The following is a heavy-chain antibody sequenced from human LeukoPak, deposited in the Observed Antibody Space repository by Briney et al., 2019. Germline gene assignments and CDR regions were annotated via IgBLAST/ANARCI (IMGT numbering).Heavy chain of an antibody. J-gene: IGHJ6*03. CDR3: ARLQWLVKYYYYYYMDV. CDR1: GFTFSDYY. D-gene: IGHD6-19*01. CDR2: ISSSGSTI. Sequence: SGGSLRLSCAASGFTFSDYYMSWIRQAPGKGLEWVSYISSSGSTIYYADSVKGRFTISRDNAKNSLYLQMNSLRAEDTAVYYCARLQWLVKYYYYYYMDVWGKGTTVTVSS. V-gene: IGHV3-11*04.